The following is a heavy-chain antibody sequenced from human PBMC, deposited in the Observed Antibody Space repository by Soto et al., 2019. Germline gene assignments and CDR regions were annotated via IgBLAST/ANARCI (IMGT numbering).Heavy chain of an antibody. CDR2: IYYIGST. V-gene: IGHV4-30-4*01. J-gene: IGHJ4*02. CDR1: GGSISSGDYY. Sequence: QVQLQESGPGLVKPSQTLSLTCTVSGGSISSGDYYWSWIRQPPGKGLEWIGYIYYIGSTYYNPSLKSRVTISVDTSKDQFSLKLSFVTSADTAVYYCAGERLYWNDVSFDYWCQGTLVTVSS. D-gene: IGHD1-1*01. CDR3: AGERLYWNDVSFDY.